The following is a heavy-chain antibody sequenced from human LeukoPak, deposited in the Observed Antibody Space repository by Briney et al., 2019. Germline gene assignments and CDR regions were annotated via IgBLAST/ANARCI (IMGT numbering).Heavy chain of an antibody. V-gene: IGHV1-69*13. Sequence: ASVKVSCKASGGTFSSYAISWVRQAPGQGLEWMGGIIPIFGTANYAQKFQGRVTITADESTSTAYMELSSLRSEDTAVYYCASGTVLLGSQHDAVDIWGQGTMVTVSS. CDR3: ASGTVLLGSQHDAVDI. J-gene: IGHJ3*02. CDR1: GGTFSSYA. CDR2: IIPIFGTA. D-gene: IGHD3-10*01.